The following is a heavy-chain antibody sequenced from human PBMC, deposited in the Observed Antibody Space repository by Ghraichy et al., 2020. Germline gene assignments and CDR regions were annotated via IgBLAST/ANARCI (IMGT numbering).Heavy chain of an antibody. CDR1: GGSISSYY. CDR2: IYYSGST. J-gene: IGHJ6*03. CDR3: ARGTYYDFWSGYYKDYYMDV. V-gene: IGHV4-59*01. D-gene: IGHD3-3*01. Sequence: SETLSLTCTVSGGSISSYYWSWIRQPPGKGLEWIGYIYYSGSTNYNPSLKSRVTISVDTSKNQFSLKLSSVTAADTAVYYCARGTYYDFWSGYYKDYYMDVWGKGTTVTVSS.